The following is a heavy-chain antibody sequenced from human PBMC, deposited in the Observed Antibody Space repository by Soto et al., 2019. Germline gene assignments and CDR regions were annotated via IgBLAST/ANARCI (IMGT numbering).Heavy chain of an antibody. CDR3: AKERWEGYGMDV. J-gene: IGHJ6*02. CDR1: GFTFNNYA. V-gene: IGHV3-23*01. CDR2: ISSSGVST. Sequence: EVQLLESGGGLVQPGGSLRLSCAASGFTFNNYAMSWVRQAPGKGLGWVSIISSSGVSTYYADSVKGRFTISRDNSKNTLYLQMNSLRAEDTAVYYCAKERWEGYGMDVGGQGTTVTVSS. D-gene: IGHD1-26*01.